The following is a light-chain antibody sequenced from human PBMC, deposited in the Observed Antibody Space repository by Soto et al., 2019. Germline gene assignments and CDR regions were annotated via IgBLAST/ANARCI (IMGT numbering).Light chain of an antibody. V-gene: IGKV3-11*01. CDR3: QQRTNWPRT. CDR2: DAS. CDR1: QSVSSY. J-gene: IGKJ1*01. Sequence: EIVLTQSPATLSLSPGERANISCRSSQSVSSYVAWYQQKPGQAPRLLIYDASSRATGIPARYSGSGSGTDFTLTIRILEPEDVAVYYCQQRTNWPRTFGQATNVHIK.